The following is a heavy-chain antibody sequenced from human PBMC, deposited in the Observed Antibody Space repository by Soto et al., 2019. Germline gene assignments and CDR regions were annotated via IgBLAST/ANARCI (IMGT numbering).Heavy chain of an antibody. CDR1: GGTFSSYT. J-gene: IGHJ4*02. CDR2: IIPILGIA. Sequence: QVQLVQSGAEVKKPGSSVKVSCKASGGTFSSYTISWVRQAPGQGLEWMGRIIPILGIANYAQKFQGRVTITADKSTSTAYMELSSLRSEDTAVYYCARSTPEVGGQQPPGYWGQGTLVTVSS. V-gene: IGHV1-69*02. CDR3: ARSTPEVGGQQPPGY. D-gene: IGHD6-13*01.